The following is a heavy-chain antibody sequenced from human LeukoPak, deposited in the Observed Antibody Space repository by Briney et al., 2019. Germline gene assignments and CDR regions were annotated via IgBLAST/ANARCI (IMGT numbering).Heavy chain of an antibody. D-gene: IGHD4-23*01. J-gene: IGHJ4*02. CDR3: ARERATTVVTPLDG. CDR1: GFTFSSYW. Sequence: GGSLRLSCAASGFTFSSYWMSWVRQAPGKGLDGVANIKQDGSEKYYVASVKGRFTISRENAKNSLYLQMNSLRAEDTAVYYCARERATTVVTPLDGWGQGTLVTVSS. V-gene: IGHV3-7*01. CDR2: IKQDGSEK.